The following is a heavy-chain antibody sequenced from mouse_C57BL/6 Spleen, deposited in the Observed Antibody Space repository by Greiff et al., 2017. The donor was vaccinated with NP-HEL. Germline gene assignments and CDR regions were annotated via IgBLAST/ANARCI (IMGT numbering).Heavy chain of an antibody. V-gene: IGHV1-81*01. CDR2: IYPRSGNT. J-gene: IGHJ1*03. D-gene: IGHD2-3*01. CDR3: ARFLDGLYWYFDV. Sequence: QVQLKQSGAELARPGASVKLSCKASGYTFTSYGISWVKQRTGQGLEWIGEIYPRSGNTYYNEKFKGKATLTADKSSSTAYMELRSLTSEDSAVYFCARFLDGLYWYFDVWGTGTTVTVSS. CDR1: GYTFTSYG.